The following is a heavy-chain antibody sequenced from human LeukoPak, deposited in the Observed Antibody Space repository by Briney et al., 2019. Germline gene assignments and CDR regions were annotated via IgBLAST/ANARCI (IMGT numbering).Heavy chain of an antibody. V-gene: IGHV3-23*01. CDR3: AKGHTTLGSDFDY. CDR1: GFTFSSYS. CDR2: ISGSGGST. Sequence: PGGSLRLSCAASGFTFSSYSMNWVRQAPGKGLEWVSAISGSGGSTYYADSVKGRFIISRDNSKNTLHLQMNSLRAEDTAVYYCAKGHTTLGSDFDYWGQGTLVTVSS. D-gene: IGHD1-26*01. J-gene: IGHJ4*02.